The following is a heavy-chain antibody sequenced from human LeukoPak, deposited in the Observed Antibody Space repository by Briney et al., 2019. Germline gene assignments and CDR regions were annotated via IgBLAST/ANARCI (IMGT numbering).Heavy chain of an antibody. CDR2: INPTSFGT. J-gene: IGHJ3*02. V-gene: IGHV1-2*02. CDR1: GYTFTGYY. CDR3: ARGSRATTHDAFDI. Sequence: ASVKVSCKASGYTFTGYYIHWVRQAPGQGLEWMGWINPTSFGTKYEQKFQGRVTMTRDTSISTDYMELSDLRSDDTAVYYCARGSRATTHDAFDIWGQGTMVTVSS. D-gene: IGHD1-26*01.